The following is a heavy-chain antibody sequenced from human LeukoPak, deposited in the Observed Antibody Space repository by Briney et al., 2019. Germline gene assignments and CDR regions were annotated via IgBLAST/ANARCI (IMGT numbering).Heavy chain of an antibody. D-gene: IGHD1-26*01. Sequence: PGGSLRLSCAASGFTFSSYAMSWVRQAPGKGLEWVSAISGSGGSTYYADSVKGRFTISRDNSKNTLHLQMNSLRAEDTAVYYCAKGIVGATRKINFFDYWGQGTLVTVSS. CDR2: ISGSGGST. CDR3: AKGIVGATRKINFFDY. CDR1: GFTFSSYA. V-gene: IGHV3-23*01. J-gene: IGHJ4*02.